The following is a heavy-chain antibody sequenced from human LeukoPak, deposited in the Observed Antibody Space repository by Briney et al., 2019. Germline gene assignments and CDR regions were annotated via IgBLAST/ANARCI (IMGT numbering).Heavy chain of an antibody. CDR2: TYYRSKWYY. Sequence: SQTLSVTCAISGDSVSDKNGAWNWVRQSPSRDLEWLGRTYYRSKWYYDYAPSFNGRITINPDASNNQFSLLLSSVTPDDTAVYYCARDLGNTGWYTFDYWGQGTLVTVSS. CDR1: GDSVSDKNGA. V-gene: IGHV6-1*01. J-gene: IGHJ4*02. D-gene: IGHD6-19*01. CDR3: ARDLGNTGWYTFDY.